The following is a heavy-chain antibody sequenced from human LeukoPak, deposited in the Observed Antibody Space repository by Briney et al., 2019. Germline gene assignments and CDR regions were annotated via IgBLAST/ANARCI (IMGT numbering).Heavy chain of an antibody. CDR1: GFTFSSYW. D-gene: IGHD1-20*01. CDR2: IKKDGSPN. J-gene: IGHJ3*01. V-gene: IGHV3-7*03. Sequence: PGGSLRLSCAASGFTFSSYWMSWVRQAPGKGLEWVANIKKDGSPNYYVDSVKGRFTISKDNAKNSLYLQMNSLRAEDTAVYYCARGSHNWNGGPHLWGQGTMVTVSS. CDR3: ARGSHNWNGGPHL.